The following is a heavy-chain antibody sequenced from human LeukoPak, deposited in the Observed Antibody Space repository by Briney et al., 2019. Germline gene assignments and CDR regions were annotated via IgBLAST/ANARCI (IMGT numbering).Heavy chain of an antibody. CDR2: IYYSGGT. Sequence: SETLSLTCTVSGGSISSHYWSWIRQPPGKGLEWIGYIYYSGGTNYNPSLKSRVTISVDTSKNQFSLKLSSVTAADTAVYYCARVERRGYYYYMDVWGKGTTVTVSS. CDR1: GGSISSHY. CDR3: ARVERRGYYYYMDV. V-gene: IGHV4-59*11. J-gene: IGHJ6*03. D-gene: IGHD1-1*01.